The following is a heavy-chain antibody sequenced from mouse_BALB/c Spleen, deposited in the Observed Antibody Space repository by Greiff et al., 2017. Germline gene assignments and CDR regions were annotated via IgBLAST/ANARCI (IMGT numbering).Heavy chain of an antibody. CDR1: GYTFTSYW. CDR2: INPSTGYT. Sequence: QVQLQQSGAELARPGASVKMSCKASGYTFTSYWMHWVKQRPGQGLEWIGYINPSTGYTEYNQKFKDKATLTADKSSSTAYMQLSSLTSEDSAVYYCAAPLSQETWYVDVWGAGTTVTVSS. J-gene: IGHJ1*01. CDR3: AAPLSQETWYVDV. V-gene: IGHV1-4*01.